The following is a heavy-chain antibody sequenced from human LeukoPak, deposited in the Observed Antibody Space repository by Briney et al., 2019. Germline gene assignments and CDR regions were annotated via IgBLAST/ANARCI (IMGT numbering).Heavy chain of an antibody. Sequence: ASETLSLTCTVSGGSIRSSYYYWGWIRQPPGKGLEWIGSIYDSGSTYYNPSLKSRVTISVDTSKNQFSLKLNSVTAADTAVYYCVRLVGGDIDYWGQGTLVTVSS. J-gene: IGHJ4*02. CDR2: IYDSGST. V-gene: IGHV4-39*01. CDR1: GGSIRSSYYY. D-gene: IGHD5-12*01. CDR3: VRLVGGDIDY.